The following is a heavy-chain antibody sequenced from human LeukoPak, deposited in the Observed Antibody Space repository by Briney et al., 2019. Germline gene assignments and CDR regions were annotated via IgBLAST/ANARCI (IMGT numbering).Heavy chain of an antibody. CDR2: ISGSGGTT. J-gene: IGHJ4*02. Sequence: GGSLRLSCTASGFTFSNAWMSWVRQAPGKGLEWVSGISGSGGTTYYADSVKGRFTISRDNSKNTLYLQMNSLRAEDTAVYYCAKGEVPAGRGYYFDYWGQGTLVTVSS. D-gene: IGHD2-2*01. CDR1: GFTFSNAW. V-gene: IGHV3-23*01. CDR3: AKGEVPAGRGYYFDY.